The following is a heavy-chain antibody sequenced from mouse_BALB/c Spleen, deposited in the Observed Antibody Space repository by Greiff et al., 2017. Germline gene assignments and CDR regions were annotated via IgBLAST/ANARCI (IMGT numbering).Heavy chain of an antibody. Sequence: EVKLVESGGGLVKPGGSLKLSCAASGFTFSSYTMSWVRQTPEKRLEWVATISSGGSYTYYPDSVKGRFTISRDNAKNTLYLQMSSLKSEDTAMYYCTRETMITTGESWFAYWGQGTLVTVSA. CDR1: GFTFSSYT. D-gene: IGHD2-4*01. V-gene: IGHV5-6-4*01. CDR3: TRETMITTGESWFAY. CDR2: ISSGGSYT. J-gene: IGHJ3*01.